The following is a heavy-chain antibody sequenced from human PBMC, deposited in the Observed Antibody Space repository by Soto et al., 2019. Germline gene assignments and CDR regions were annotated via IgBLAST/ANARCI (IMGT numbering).Heavy chain of an antibody. J-gene: IGHJ3*02. D-gene: IGHD6-19*01. CDR2: ISSSGSTI. CDR1: GFTFSSYS. Sequence: PGGSLRLSCAASGFTFSSYSMNWVRQAPGKGLEWVAYISSSGSTIYYADSVKGRFTISRDNAKNTLYLQMNGLRVEDTAVYYCAKVRRQWLQVGAFDIWGQGTMVTVSS. CDR3: AKVRRQWLQVGAFDI. V-gene: IGHV3-48*01.